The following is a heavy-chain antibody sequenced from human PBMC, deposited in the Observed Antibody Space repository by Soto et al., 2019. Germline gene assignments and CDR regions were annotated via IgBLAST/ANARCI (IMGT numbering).Heavy chain of an antibody. Sequence: ESLKISCKGSGYSFTSYWISWVRQMPGKGLEWMGRIDPSDSYTNYSPSFQGHVTISTDKSIGTAYLQWSSLKASDTAMYYCARRYCSSTSCPSNYYGMDVWGQGTTVTVSS. D-gene: IGHD2-2*01. J-gene: IGHJ6*02. CDR3: ARRYCSSTSCPSNYYGMDV. CDR1: GYSFTSYW. V-gene: IGHV5-10-1*01. CDR2: IDPSDSYT.